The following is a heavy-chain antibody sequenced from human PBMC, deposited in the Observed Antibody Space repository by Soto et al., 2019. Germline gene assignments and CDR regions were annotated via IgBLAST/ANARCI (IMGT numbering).Heavy chain of an antibody. CDR1: GGSFTGYY. D-gene: IGHD6-13*01. J-gene: IGHJ4*02. V-gene: IGHV4-34*01. Sequence: SETLSLTCAVNGGSFTGYYGAWIRQSPGKGLEWIGEISHSGRTNYNPSLKSRVTISVDTSKNQFSLKVSSVTAADTGMYYCARNGGSTWYYFDSWRQGTVVTVSS. CDR3: ARNGGSTWYYFDS. CDR2: ISHSGRT.